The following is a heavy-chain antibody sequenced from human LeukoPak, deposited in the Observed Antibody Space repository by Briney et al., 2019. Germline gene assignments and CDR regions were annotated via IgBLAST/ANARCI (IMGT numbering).Heavy chain of an antibody. CDR1: GYTFTGYA. CDR3: ARDQLRYYGSGSYYSDMDV. V-gene: IGHV1-18*01. D-gene: IGHD3-10*01. J-gene: IGHJ6*02. Sequence: ASVRVSCKASGYTFTGYAVTWVRQAPGQGLEWIGWISAYNGGTIYAQKFQGRVTMTTDTSTTTGYMELRSLKSDDTAVYYCARDQLRYYGSGSYYSDMDVWGQGTTVTVSS. CDR2: ISAYNGGT.